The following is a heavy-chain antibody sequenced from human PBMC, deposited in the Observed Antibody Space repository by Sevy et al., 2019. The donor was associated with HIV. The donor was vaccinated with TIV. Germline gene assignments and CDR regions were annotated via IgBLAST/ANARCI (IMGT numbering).Heavy chain of an antibody. CDR2: IYFSGIS. V-gene: IGHV4-39*01. CDR3: ARHGGLVDRGFGL. CDR1: GGSITRSDYD. J-gene: IGHJ4*02. Sequence: SETLSLTCTVSGGSITRSDYDWGWIRQPPGKGLEWLGNIYFSGISNYNPSLKSRVSISIDASKNHFSLRLTAVTVADTAVYYCARHGGLVDRGFGLWGQGTLVTVSS. D-gene: IGHD3-10*01.